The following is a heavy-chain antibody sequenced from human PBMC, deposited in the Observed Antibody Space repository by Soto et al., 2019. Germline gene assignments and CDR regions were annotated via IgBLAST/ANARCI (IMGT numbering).Heavy chain of an antibody. Sequence: QVQLQESGPGLVKPSQTLSLTYNVSGESISSGGYYWSWIRHHPGKGLEWIGYIYDTESAYYNPSLKSRVTISMDTSKNQFAMRLSSVTAADTAVYYCARASSSSSAADYWGQGILGTVSS. CDR2: IYDTESA. J-gene: IGHJ4*02. CDR3: ARASSSSSAADY. CDR1: GESISSGGYY. D-gene: IGHD6-6*01. V-gene: IGHV4-31*03.